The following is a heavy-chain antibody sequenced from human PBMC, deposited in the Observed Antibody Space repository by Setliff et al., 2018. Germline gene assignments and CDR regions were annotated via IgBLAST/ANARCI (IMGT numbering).Heavy chain of an antibody. J-gene: IGHJ3*02. CDR2: MSPDNGRA. V-gene: IGHV1-8*02. CDR1: GDIFSNSH. Sequence: ASVKVSCKASGDIFSNSHINWVRQATGQGLERMGWMSPDNGRAGYTQKFQGRVTMTRDTSISTAYLELNSLRSGDTAVYYCVRGPRQPSYGFPLRPFDIWGQGTMVTVSS. D-gene: IGHD5-18*01. CDR3: VRGPRQPSYGFPLRPFDI.